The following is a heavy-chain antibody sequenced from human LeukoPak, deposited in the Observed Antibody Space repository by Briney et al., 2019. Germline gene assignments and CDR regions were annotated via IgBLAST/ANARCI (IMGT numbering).Heavy chain of an antibody. CDR1: GYSITTGYY. CDR3: ARDVSNWYRYFDL. CDR2: IYHSGST. J-gene: IGHJ2*01. V-gene: IGHV4-38-2*02. Sequence: SETLSLTCTVFGYSITTGYYWGWIRQPPGKGLEWIGSIYHSGSTFYNPSLKSRVTISVDTSKNQFSLKLSSVTAADTAVYYCARDVSNWYRYFDLWGRGTLVTVSS. D-gene: IGHD6-13*01.